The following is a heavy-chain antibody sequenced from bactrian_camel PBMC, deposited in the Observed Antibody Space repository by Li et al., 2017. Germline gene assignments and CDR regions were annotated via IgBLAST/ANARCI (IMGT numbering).Heavy chain of an antibody. Sequence: HVQLVESGGGSVQTGGSLRLSCAVSGDTSKSYCMAWFRQATGKERGVVATIIDSDGSTTYVDSVKDRFTISQDNAKNILYLQMSSLKPEDTAMYYCAADHLTRVGTVIAVTAFRYSGQGTQVTVS. J-gene: IGHJ6*01. CDR1: GDTSKSYC. CDR3: AADHLTRVGTVIAVTAFRY. V-gene: IGHV3S1*01. CDR2: IIDSDGST. D-gene: IGHD6*01.